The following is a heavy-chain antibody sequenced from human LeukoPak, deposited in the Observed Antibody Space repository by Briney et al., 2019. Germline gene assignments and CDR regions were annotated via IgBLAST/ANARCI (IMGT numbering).Heavy chain of an antibody. V-gene: IGHV3-7*01. CDR3: TRTGYRSNWYVPN. CDR1: GFTFSAYW. J-gene: IGHJ4*02. D-gene: IGHD6-13*01. CDR2: IREDGSEK. Sequence: PGGSLRLSCAGSGFTFSAYWMSWVRQAPGKGLEWVATIREDGSEKYYVDSVKGRFTISRDNAKNSLYLQMNSLRAEDTAVYYCTRTGYRSNWYVPNWGQGTLVTVSS.